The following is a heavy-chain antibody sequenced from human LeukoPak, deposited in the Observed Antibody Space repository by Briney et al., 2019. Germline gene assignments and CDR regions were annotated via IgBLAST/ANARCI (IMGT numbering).Heavy chain of an antibody. CDR3: AIAGIVVVPAGPDAFDI. V-gene: IGHV5-51*01. J-gene: IGHJ3*02. CDR2: IYPGDSDT. Sequence: GESLKISCKGSGYSFTSYWIGWVRRMPGKGLEWMGIIYPGDSDTRYSPSFQGQVTISADKSISTAYLQWSSLKASDTAMYYCAIAGIVVVPAGPDAFDIWGQGTMVTVSS. CDR1: GYSFTSYW. D-gene: IGHD2-2*01.